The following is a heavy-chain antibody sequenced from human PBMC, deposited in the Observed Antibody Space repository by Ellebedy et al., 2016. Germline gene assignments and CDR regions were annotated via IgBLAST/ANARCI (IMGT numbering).Heavy chain of an antibody. CDR2: ISYDGSNK. CDR1: GFTFSSYA. V-gene: IGHV3-30-3*01. D-gene: IGHD1-1*01. Sequence: GESLKISXAASGFTFSSYAMHWVRQAPGKGLEWVAVISYDGSNKYYADSVKGRFTISRDNSKNTLYLQMNSLRAEDTAVYYCARSNWNDGGDNWFDPWGQGTLVTVSS. J-gene: IGHJ5*02. CDR3: ARSNWNDGGDNWFDP.